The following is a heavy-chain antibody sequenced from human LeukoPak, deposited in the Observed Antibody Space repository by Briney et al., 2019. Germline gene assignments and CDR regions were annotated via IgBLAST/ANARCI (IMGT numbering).Heavy chain of an antibody. Sequence: ASVKVSCKASGYTFTGYYMHWVRQAPGQGLEWMGRINPMSGGTNYAQEFQGRVTMTRDTSINTAYMELSRVRSDDTAVYYCAISTSPYVIEVWTNGPLDYWGQGTLVTVSS. CDR1: GYTFTGYY. D-gene: IGHD3-22*01. CDR3: AISTSPYVIEVWTNGPLDY. J-gene: IGHJ4*02. CDR2: INPMSGGT. V-gene: IGHV1-2*06.